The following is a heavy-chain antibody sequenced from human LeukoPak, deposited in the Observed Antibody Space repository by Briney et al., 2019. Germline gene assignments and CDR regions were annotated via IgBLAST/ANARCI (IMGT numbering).Heavy chain of an antibody. CDR1: GFTVSSNY. Sequence: TGGSLRLSCAAAGFTVSSNYMSWVRQAPGKGLEWVSVICSGGSTYYADSVKGRFTISRDNSKNTLYLQMNSLRAEDTAVYYCARVRNLISIAAAFDIWGQGTMVTVSS. CDR3: ARVRNLISIAAAFDI. D-gene: IGHD6-13*01. V-gene: IGHV3-66*01. CDR2: ICSGGST. J-gene: IGHJ3*02.